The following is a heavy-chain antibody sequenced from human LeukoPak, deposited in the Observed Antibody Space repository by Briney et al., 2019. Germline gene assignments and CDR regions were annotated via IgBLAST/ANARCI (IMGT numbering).Heavy chain of an antibody. CDR3: ARVSGIALDS. CDR2: IYSTGST. D-gene: IGHD6-13*01. J-gene: IGHJ4*02. CDR1: GGSISTYY. V-gene: IGHV4-4*07. Sequence: SETLSLTCTVSGGSISTYYWSWIRQPAGKGLEWIGRIYSTGSTNYNPSLMSRVTMSVDTSKNQFSLKLSSVTAADTAVCHCARVSGIALDSWGQGTLVTVSS.